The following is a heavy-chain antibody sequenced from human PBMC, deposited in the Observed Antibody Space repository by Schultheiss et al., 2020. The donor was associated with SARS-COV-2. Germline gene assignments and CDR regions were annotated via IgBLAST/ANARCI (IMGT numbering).Heavy chain of an antibody. Sequence: ASVKVSCKASGYTFTSYAMHWVRQAPGQRLEWMGWSNAGNGNTKYSQEFQGRVTMTRDTSISTAYMELSRLRSDDTAVYYCASSSSYGELWYFDYWGQGTLVTVSS. D-gene: IGHD2-2*01. CDR2: SNAGNGNT. V-gene: IGHV1-3*02. CDR1: GYTFTSYA. CDR3: ASSSSYGELWYFDY. J-gene: IGHJ4*02.